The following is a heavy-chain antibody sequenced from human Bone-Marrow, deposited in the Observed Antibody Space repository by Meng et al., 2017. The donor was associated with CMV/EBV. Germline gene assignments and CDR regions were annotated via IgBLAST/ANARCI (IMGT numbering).Heavy chain of an antibody. CDR2: IFHSGST. Sequence: GSLRLSCTVSGYSISSGYYWGWIRQPPGKGLEWIGSIFHSGSTYYNPSLKSRVTISVDTSKNQFSLKLRSVTAADTAVYYCARDALSSGGDYWGQGALVTVSS. V-gene: IGHV4-38-2*02. D-gene: IGHD6-19*01. J-gene: IGHJ4*02. CDR1: GYSISSGYY. CDR3: ARDALSSGGDY.